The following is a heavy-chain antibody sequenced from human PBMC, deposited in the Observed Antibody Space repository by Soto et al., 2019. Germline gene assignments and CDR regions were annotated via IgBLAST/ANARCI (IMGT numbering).Heavy chain of an antibody. J-gene: IGHJ6*02. CDR2: IYYSGST. Sequence: PSQTLSLTCTVSGDSISGGDYYWNWIRQPPDKGLERIGYIYYSGSTYYNPSIKSRVTMSVDTSKNQFSLNLTSVTAADTAVYYCARNRSSSGYSMRHYDYHDMDVWGQGTTVTVSS. CDR3: ARNRSSSGYSMRHYDYHDMDV. D-gene: IGHD3-22*01. CDR1: GDSISGGDYY. V-gene: IGHV4-30-4*01.